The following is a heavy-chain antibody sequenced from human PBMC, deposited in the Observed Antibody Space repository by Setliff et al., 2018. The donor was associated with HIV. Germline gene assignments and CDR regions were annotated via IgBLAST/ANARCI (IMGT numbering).Heavy chain of an antibody. CDR3: VRDDSRYHYFDR. D-gene: IGHD3-22*01. J-gene: IGHJ4*02. Sequence: PSETLSLTCTVSGGSISSNSYYWGWIRQPPGKGLEWIGRIFYSGSSHHNPSLQSRITISVDTSKNQFSLKLSSVTAADTAVYWCVRDDSRYHYFDRGCQGTSVTVSS. CDR1: GGSISSNSYY. CDR2: IFYSGSS. V-gene: IGHV4-39*02.